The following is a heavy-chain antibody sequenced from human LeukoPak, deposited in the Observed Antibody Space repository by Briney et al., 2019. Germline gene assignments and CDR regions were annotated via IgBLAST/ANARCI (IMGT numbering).Heavy chain of an antibody. V-gene: IGHV3-7*01. D-gene: IGHD3-22*01. Sequence: PSETLSLTCTVSGGSISSSSYYWGWVRQAPGKGLEWVANINQDGSKKYYVDSVKGRFTISTDNAKNSLYLQMNSLRAEDTVMYYCARDLYRIVVVPHYFDYWGQGTLVTVSS. J-gene: IGHJ4*02. CDR1: GGSISSSSYY. CDR2: INQDGSKK. CDR3: ARDLYRIVVVPHYFDY.